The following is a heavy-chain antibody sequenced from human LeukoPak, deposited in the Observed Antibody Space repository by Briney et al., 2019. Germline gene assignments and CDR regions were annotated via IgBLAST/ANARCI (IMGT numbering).Heavy chain of an antibody. CDR3: ARSAYCSSTSCYYLDP. CDR1: GGSISSYY. Sequence: SETLSLTCTVSGGSISSYYWSWIRQPPGKGLEWIGYIYYSGSTNYNPSLKSRVTISVDTSKNQFSLKLSSVTAADTVVYYCARSAYCSSTSCYYLDPWGQGTLVTVSS. V-gene: IGHV4-59*01. CDR2: IYYSGST. J-gene: IGHJ5*02. D-gene: IGHD2-2*01.